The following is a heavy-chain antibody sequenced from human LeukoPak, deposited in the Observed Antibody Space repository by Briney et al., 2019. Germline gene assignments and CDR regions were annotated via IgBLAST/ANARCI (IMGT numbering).Heavy chain of an antibody. Sequence: GGSLRLSCTTSGFIFGDYNMNWVRQAPGKGLGWAGYIRAKIHDGTTDFAASVKGRFTISRDDSKSIAYLQMTSLKSEDTAVYYCSRGQKDPYGPEFDYWGQGTLVTVSS. D-gene: IGHD3-10*01. CDR1: GFIFGDYN. V-gene: IGHV3-49*04. CDR3: SRGQKDPYGPEFDY. J-gene: IGHJ4*02. CDR2: IRAKIHDGTT.